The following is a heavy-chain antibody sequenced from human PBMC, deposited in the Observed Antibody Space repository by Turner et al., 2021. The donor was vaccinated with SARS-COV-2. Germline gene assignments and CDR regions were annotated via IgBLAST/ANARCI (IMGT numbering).Heavy chain of an antibody. J-gene: IGHJ4*02. CDR3: VRSDVNAWYGLLDY. Sequence: EVQLVESGGGLVQPAGSLRLSCAASGFTFSKFFMHWVRQAPGKGLVWVSRISDDGSSPAYAYSVKGRFTISRDNAKNTLYLQMNSLTAEDSAVYYCVRSDVNAWYGLLDYWGQGTLVTVSS. D-gene: IGHD3-16*01. CDR2: ISDDGSSP. V-gene: IGHV3-74*01. CDR1: GFTFSKFF.